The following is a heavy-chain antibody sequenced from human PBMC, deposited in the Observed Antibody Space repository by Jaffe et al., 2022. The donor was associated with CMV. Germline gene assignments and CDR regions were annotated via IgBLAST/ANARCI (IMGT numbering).Heavy chain of an antibody. Sequence: QVQLQESGPGLVKPSETLSLTCTVSGGSISSYYWSWIRQPPGKGLEWIGYIYYSGSTNYNPSLKSRVTISVDTSKNQFSLKLSSVTAADTAVYYCARSFHHHGAGTPPLPTSYFDYWGQGTLVTVSS. V-gene: IGHV4-59*01. D-gene: IGHD6-13*01. CDR3: ARSFHHHGAGTPPLPTSYFDY. J-gene: IGHJ4*02. CDR1: GGSISSYY. CDR2: IYYSGST.